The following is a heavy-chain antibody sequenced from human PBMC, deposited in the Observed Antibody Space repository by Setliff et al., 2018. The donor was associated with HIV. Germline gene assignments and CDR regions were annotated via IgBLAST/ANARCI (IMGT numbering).Heavy chain of an antibody. Sequence: ASVMVSCKTSGFTFTSYGITWVRQAPGQGLEWMGWISTYNGHTNYAQKLQGRVNMTTDTSTSTAYMELRSLRSDDTAVYYCARVFWPYSSSRFDYWGQGTLVTV. D-gene: IGHD6-6*01. J-gene: IGHJ4*02. CDR2: ISTYNGHT. CDR3: ARVFWPYSSSRFDY. CDR1: GFTFTSYG. V-gene: IGHV1-18*01.